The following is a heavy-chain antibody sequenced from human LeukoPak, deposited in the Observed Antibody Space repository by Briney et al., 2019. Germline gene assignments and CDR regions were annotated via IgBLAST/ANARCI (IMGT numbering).Heavy chain of an antibody. V-gene: IGHV1-2*02. CDR2: INPNSGGT. D-gene: IGHD6-6*01. J-gene: IGHJ6*03. CDR3: ARDTYSSSSNYYYYMDV. CDR1: GYTFTSYG. Sequence: ASVEVSCKTSGYTFTSYGISWVRQAPGQGLEWMGWINPNSGGTNYAQKFQGRVTMTRDTSISTAYMELSRLRSDDTAVYYCARDTYSSSSNYYYYMDVWGKGTTVTVSS.